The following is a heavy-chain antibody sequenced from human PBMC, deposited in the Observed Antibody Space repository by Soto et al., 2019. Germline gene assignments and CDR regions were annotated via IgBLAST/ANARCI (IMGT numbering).Heavy chain of an antibody. CDR2: ISAYNGNT. CDR3: ARVLPYCSGGSCYGGAFDY. V-gene: IGHV1-18*04. CDR1: GYTFTSYG. J-gene: IGHJ4*02. D-gene: IGHD2-15*01. Sequence: ASVKVSCKASGYTFTSYGISWVRQAPGQGLEWMGWISAYNGNTNYAQKLQGRVTMTTDTSTSTAYMELRSLRSDDTAVYYCARVLPYCSGGSCYGGAFDYWGQGTLVTVSS.